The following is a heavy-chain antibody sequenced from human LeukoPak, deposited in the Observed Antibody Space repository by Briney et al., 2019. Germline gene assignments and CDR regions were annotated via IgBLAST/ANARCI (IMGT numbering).Heavy chain of an antibody. CDR2: ISGSGGST. D-gene: IGHD5-24*01. CDR1: RFTFSCYA. J-gene: IGHJ4*02. CDR3: AKYFPRFDDYNRWANEYYFDY. V-gene: IGHV3-23*01. Sequence: GGALRLPCAASRFTFSCYAMSWVRQAPGKGLEWVSAISGSGGSTYFVDSVKGRFTISRDNSKNTLYPQMNSLRAEDTAVYYCAKYFPRFDDYNRWANEYYFDYWGQGTLVTVSS.